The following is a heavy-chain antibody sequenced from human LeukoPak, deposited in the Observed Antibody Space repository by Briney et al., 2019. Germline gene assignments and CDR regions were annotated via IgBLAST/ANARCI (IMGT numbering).Heavy chain of an antibody. Sequence: ASVKVSCKASGYTFTSYAMHWVRQAPGQGLEWMGWINAGNGNTKYSQKFQGRVTITRDTSASTAYMELSSLRSEDTAVYYCARGGYYCSGGSCDFDYWGQGTLVTVSS. D-gene: IGHD2-15*01. V-gene: IGHV1-3*01. CDR2: INAGNGNT. CDR3: ARGGYYCSGGSCDFDY. CDR1: GYTFTSYA. J-gene: IGHJ4*02.